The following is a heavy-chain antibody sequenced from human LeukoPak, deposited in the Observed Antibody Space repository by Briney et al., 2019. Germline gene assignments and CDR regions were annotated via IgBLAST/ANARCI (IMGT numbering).Heavy chain of an antibody. V-gene: IGHV4-30-4*01. D-gene: IGHD3-10*01. Sequence: SETLSLTCTVSGGSISSGDYYWSWIRQPPGKGLEWIGYISYSGSTYYNPSLKSRVTISVDTSKNQFSLKLSSVTAADTAVYYCARVTITMVRGVPSPRNYYYYGMDVWGKGTTVTVSS. CDR3: ARVTITMVRGVPSPRNYYYYGMDV. J-gene: IGHJ6*04. CDR2: ISYSGST. CDR1: GGSISSGDYY.